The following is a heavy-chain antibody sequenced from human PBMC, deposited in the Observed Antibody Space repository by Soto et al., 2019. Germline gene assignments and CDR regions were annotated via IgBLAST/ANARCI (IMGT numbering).Heavy chain of an antibody. V-gene: IGHV6-1*01. Sequence: PSQTLSLTCAISGDSVSSNSAAWNWIRQSPSRGLEWLGRTYYRSKWYNDYAVSVKSRITINPDTSKNQFSLQLNSVTPEDTAVYYCARDVWYSSGWSTLYGFGDWGPGTLVTVSS. CDR2: TYYRSKWYN. D-gene: IGHD6-19*01. CDR1: GDSVSSNSAA. CDR3: ARDVWYSSGWSTLYGFGD. J-gene: IGHJ4*02.